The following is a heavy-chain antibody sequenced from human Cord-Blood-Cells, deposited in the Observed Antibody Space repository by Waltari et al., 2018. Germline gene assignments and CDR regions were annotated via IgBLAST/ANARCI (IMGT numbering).Heavy chain of an antibody. CDR2: RKQDGSER. Sequence: EVQLVESGGGLVQPGGSLRLSCAGSGFTVSSSCMSWVRQARGKGLGWGDNRKQDGSERYYVDSVKGRFTISRDNAKNSLYLQMNSLRAEDTAVYYCALGDHFDYWGQGTLVTVSS. CDR3: ALGDHFDY. CDR1: GFTVSSSC. J-gene: IGHJ4*02. V-gene: IGHV3-7*03. D-gene: IGHD3-16*01.